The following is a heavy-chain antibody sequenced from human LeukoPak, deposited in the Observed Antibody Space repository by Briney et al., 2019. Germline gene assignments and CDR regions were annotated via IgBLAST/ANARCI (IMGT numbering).Heavy chain of an antibody. CDR1: GNTFTDLS. D-gene: IGHD2/OR15-2a*01. Sequence: GASVKVSCKVSGNTFTDLSMNWVRQAPGKGLDWMGGFDPEDVKTIYAQKFQGRVTMTEDTSTETAYMELTSLRPEDTAVYYCATDFYRGRQFDYWGQGTLVTVSS. J-gene: IGHJ4*02. CDR2: FDPEDVKT. CDR3: ATDFYRGRQFDY. V-gene: IGHV1-24*01.